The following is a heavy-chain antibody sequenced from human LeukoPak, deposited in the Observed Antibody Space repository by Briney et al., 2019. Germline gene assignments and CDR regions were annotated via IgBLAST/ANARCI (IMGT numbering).Heavy chain of an antibody. V-gene: IGHV3-33*06. D-gene: IGHD6-13*01. Sequence: SCKASGGTFSSYGMHWVRQAPGKGLEWVAVIWYDGSNKYYADSVKGRFTISRDNSKNTLYLQMNSLRAEDTAVYYCAKGWYSIDYWGQGTLVTVSS. CDR1: GGTFSSYG. J-gene: IGHJ4*02. CDR3: AKGWYSIDY. CDR2: IWYDGSNK.